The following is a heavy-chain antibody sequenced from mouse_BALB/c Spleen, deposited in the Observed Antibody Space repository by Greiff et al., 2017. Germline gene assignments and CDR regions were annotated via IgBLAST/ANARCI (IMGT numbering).Heavy chain of an antibody. CDR2: IYPGDGDT. J-gene: IGHJ2*01. CDR1: GYAFSSYW. V-gene: IGHV1-80*01. Sequence: VQLVESGAELVRPGSSVKISCKASGYAFSSYWMNWVKQRPGQGLEWIGQIYPGDGDTNYNGKFKGKATLTADKSSSTAYMQLSSLTSEDSAVYFCAIYYGDYFDYWGQGTTLTVSS. CDR3: AIYYGDYFDY. D-gene: IGHD2-1*01.